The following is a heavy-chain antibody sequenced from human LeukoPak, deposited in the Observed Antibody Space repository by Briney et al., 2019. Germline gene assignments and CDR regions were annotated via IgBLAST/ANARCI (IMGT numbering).Heavy chain of an antibody. V-gene: IGHV3-21*01. CDR2: TSSDSS. D-gene: IGHD6-13*01. Sequence: GGSLRLSCAASGFTFSSYEMNWVRQAPGKGLEWVSSTSSDSSFADSVKGRFIISRDNAKNSLYLQMNSLRAEDTAVYFCARSQQLWWFDTWGQGTLVTVSS. CDR1: GFTFSSYE. J-gene: IGHJ5*02. CDR3: ARSQQLWWFDT.